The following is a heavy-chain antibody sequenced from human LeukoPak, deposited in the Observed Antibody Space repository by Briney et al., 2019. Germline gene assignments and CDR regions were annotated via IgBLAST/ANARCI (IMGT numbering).Heavy chain of an antibody. CDR2: IYWDDDK. D-gene: IGHD3-16*01. CDR3: AKRNYDSGGYDY. J-gene: IGHJ4*02. V-gene: IGHV2-5*02. Sequence: SGPTLVYPTQTLALTCTFSGFSLSTHGVAVGWIRQPTGKALEWLALIYWDDDKRYSPSLKSRLTITKDTSKNEVVLTMTNMDPVDTATYYCAKRNYDSGGYDYWGQGTLVTVSS. CDR1: GFSLSTHGVA.